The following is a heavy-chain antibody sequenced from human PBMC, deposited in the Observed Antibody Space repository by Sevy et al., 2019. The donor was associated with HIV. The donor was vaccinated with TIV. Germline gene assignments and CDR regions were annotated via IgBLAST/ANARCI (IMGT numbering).Heavy chain of an antibody. CDR1: GFTFSSFA. Sequence: GGSLRLACAASGFTFSSFAMGWVRQAPGKGLDWISVISGTGDYTYYADSVKGRSTISRDNSKNTLFLQMNSLRPEDTAVYFCARLFSCGGDCYYLDYWGQGALVTVSS. CDR3: ARLFSCGGDCYYLDY. V-gene: IGHV3-23*01. J-gene: IGHJ4*02. CDR2: ISGTGDYT. D-gene: IGHD2-21*02.